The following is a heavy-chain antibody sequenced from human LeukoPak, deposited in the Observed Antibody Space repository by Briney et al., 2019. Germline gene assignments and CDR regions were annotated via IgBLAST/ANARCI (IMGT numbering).Heavy chain of an antibody. Sequence: SETLSLTCTVSGGSISSSSYYWGWIRQPPGKGLEWIGSIYYSGSTYYNPSLKSRVTISVDTSKNQFSLKLSSVTAADTAVYYCARAPGPYCGGDCQGPFDYWGQGTLVTVSS. D-gene: IGHD2-21*02. CDR1: GGSISSSSYY. V-gene: IGHV4-39*07. CDR3: ARAPGPYCGGDCQGPFDY. J-gene: IGHJ4*02. CDR2: IYYSGST.